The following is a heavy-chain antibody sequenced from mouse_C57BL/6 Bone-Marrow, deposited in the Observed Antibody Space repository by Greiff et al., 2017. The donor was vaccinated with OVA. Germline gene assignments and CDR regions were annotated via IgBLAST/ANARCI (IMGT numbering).Heavy chain of an antibody. CDR2: IYPGSGST. J-gene: IGHJ3*01. CDR3: ARRGGYYVGAY. Sequence: QVQLQQPGAELVKPGASVKMSCKASGYTFTSYWITWVKQRPGQGLEWIGDIYPGSGSTNYNEKSKSKATLTVDTSSSTAYMQLSSLTSEDSAVYCCARRGGYYVGAYWGQGTLVTVSA. D-gene: IGHD2-3*01. V-gene: IGHV1-55*01. CDR1: GYTFTSYW.